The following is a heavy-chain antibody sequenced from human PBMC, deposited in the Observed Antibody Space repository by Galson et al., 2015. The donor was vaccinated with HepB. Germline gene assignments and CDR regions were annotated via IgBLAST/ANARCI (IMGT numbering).Heavy chain of an antibody. Sequence: SLRLSCAASGFTFSSYGMHWVRQAPGKGLEWVAVIWYDGSNKYYADSVKGRFTISRDNSKNTLYLQMNSLRAEDTAVYYCASSLGVVPRYYGMDVWGQGTTVTVSS. J-gene: IGHJ6*02. CDR3: ASSLGVVPRYYGMDV. CDR1: GFTFSSYG. D-gene: IGHD3-3*01. CDR2: IWYDGSNK. V-gene: IGHV3-33*01.